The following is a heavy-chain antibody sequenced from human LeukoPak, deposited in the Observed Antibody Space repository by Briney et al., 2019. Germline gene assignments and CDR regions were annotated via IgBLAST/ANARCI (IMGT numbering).Heavy chain of an antibody. CDR3: ARDLVPAYCGGDCYSHYGMDV. D-gene: IGHD2-21*02. J-gene: IGHJ6*02. V-gene: IGHV3-48*03. Sequence: GGSLRLSCAASGFTFSSYEMNWVRQAPGKGLEWVSYISSSGSTIYYADSVKGRFTISRDNAKNSLYLQMNSLRAEDTAVYYCARDLVPAYCGGDCYSHYGMDVWGQGTTVTVSS. CDR1: GFTFSSYE. CDR2: ISSSGSTI.